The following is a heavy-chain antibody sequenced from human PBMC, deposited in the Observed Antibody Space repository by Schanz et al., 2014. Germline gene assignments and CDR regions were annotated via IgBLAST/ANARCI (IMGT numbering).Heavy chain of an antibody. CDR3: AKVAPAATYRDS. D-gene: IGHD2-2*01. Sequence: VQLVECGGGLVQPGGSLRLSCAASGFTFSDYYMTWIRQAPGKGLEWVSDISDSGDSTHYADSVKGRFTISRDNAKNSLFLQMNSLSAEDTAVYYCAKVAPAATYRDSWGLGTLVTVSS. V-gene: IGHV3-11*01. J-gene: IGHJ4*02. CDR2: ISDSGDST. CDR1: GFTFSDYY.